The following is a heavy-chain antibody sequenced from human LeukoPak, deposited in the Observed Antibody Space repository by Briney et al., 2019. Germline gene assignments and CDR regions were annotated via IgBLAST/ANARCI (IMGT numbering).Heavy chain of an antibody. Sequence: SETLSLTCTVSGGSISSYYWSWIRQPPGKGLEWIGYIYYSGSTNYNPSLKSRVTISVDTSKNQFSLKLSSVTAADTAVYYCASEGIVVVVAASGGWFDPWGQGTLVTVSS. CDR1: GGSISSYY. CDR2: IYYSGST. CDR3: ASEGIVVVVAASGGWFDP. D-gene: IGHD2-15*01. V-gene: IGHV4-59*01. J-gene: IGHJ5*02.